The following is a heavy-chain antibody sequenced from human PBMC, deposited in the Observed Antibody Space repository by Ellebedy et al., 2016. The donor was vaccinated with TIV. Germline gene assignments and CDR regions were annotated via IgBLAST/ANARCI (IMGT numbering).Heavy chain of an antibody. V-gene: IGHV1-18*04. CDR3: TRGFYEKFDP. D-gene: IGHD5/OR15-5a*01. J-gene: IGHJ5*02. CDR2: ISGYNGDT. Sequence: ASVKVSCKASGYTFTKYGISWVRQAPGQGREWMGWISGYNGDTNYAQKFQGRVTMTTDTSTSTVYIELRSLSFDDTAVYYCTRGFYEKFDPWGQGTLVTVS. CDR1: GYTFTKYG.